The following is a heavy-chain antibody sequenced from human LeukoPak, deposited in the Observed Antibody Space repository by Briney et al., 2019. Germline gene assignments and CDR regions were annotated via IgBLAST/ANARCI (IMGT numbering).Heavy chain of an antibody. Sequence: SETLSLTCTVSGGSISSYYWSWIRQPAGKGLEWIGRIYTSGSTNYNPSLKSRVTMSVDTSKNQFSLKLSSVTAADTAVYYCARGSRVAVSGSRPFDPWGQGTLVTVSS. CDR2: IYTSGST. CDR3: ARGSRVAVSGSRPFDP. J-gene: IGHJ5*02. V-gene: IGHV4-4*07. D-gene: IGHD6-13*01. CDR1: GGSISSYY.